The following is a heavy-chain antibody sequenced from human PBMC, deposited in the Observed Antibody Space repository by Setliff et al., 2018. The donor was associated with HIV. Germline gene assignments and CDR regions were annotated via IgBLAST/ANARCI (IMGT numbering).Heavy chain of an antibody. CDR1: GDSISRYY. Sequence: SETLSLTCNVSGDSISRYYWSWIRQPPGKGLEWIGYIANDGSTNYNPPLKSRLSISVDTSKNQFSLKLTSVTAADTAVYYCTRHLPVYYGSGVSYYFDYWGQGTLVTVSS. D-gene: IGHD3-10*01. CDR3: TRHLPVYYGSGVSYYFDY. CDR2: IANDGST. V-gene: IGHV4-59*08. J-gene: IGHJ4*02.